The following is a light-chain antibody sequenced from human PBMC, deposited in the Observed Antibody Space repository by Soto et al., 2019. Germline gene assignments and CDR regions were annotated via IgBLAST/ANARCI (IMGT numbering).Light chain of an antibody. CDR2: GGS. Sequence: DIRMTQSPYTLSASVGDRVTITCRASQNIGSWLAWYQQKPGKAPKLLIYGGSTVETGVPSRFSGSGSGTEFTLTITNLQPGDFATYYCQQYKSFSATFGQGTRLETK. CDR1: QNIGSW. CDR3: QQYKSFSAT. J-gene: IGKJ5*01. V-gene: IGKV1-5*01.